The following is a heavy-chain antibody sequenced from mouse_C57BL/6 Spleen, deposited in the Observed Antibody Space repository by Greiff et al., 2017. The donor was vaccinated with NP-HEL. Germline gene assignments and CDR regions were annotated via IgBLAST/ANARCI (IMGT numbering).Heavy chain of an antibody. Sequence: EVKVVESGGDLVKPGGSLKLSCAASGFTFSSYGMSWVRQTPDKRLEWVATISSGGSYTYYPDSVKGRFTISRDNAKNTLYLQMSSLKSEDTAMYYCATLITTVVAPDYWGQGTTLTVSS. D-gene: IGHD1-1*01. J-gene: IGHJ2*01. CDR3: ATLITTVVAPDY. CDR1: GFTFSSYG. CDR2: ISSGGSYT. V-gene: IGHV5-6*01.